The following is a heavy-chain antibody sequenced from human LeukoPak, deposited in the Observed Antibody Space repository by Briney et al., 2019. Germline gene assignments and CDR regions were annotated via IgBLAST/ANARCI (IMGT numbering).Heavy chain of an antibody. CDR1: GVSISSTTYY. V-gene: IGHV4-39*07. D-gene: IGHD6-13*01. J-gene: IGHJ4*02. CDR2: IYYSGST. CDR3: ARDPHRIAAADY. Sequence: SETLSLTCTVSGVSISSTTYYWGWIRQPPGKGLEWIGSIYYSGSTYYNPSLKSRVTISVDTSKNQFSLKLSSVTAADTAVYYCARDPHRIAAADYWGQGTLVTVSS.